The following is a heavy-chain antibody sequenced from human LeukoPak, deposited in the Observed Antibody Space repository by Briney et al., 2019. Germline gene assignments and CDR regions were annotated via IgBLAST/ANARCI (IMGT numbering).Heavy chain of an antibody. CDR2: IYYSGST. V-gene: IGHV4-59*01. CDR3: ARGHSARPMNLWGSGWNYYYGMDV. Sequence: PSETLSLTCTVSGGSISSYYWSWIRQPPGKGLEWIGYIYYSGSTNYNPSLKSRVTISVDTSKNQFSLKLSSVTAADTAVYYCARGHSARPMNLWGSGWNYYYGMDVWGQGTTVTVSS. CDR1: GGSISSYY. J-gene: IGHJ6*02. D-gene: IGHD3-16*01.